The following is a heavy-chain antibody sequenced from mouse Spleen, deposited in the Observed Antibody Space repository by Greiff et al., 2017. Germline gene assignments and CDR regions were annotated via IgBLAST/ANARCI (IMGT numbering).Heavy chain of an antibody. CDR1: GYTFTSYW. V-gene: IGHV1-50*01. Sequence: QVQLQQPGAELVKPGASVKLSCKASGYTFTSYWMQWVKQRPGQGLEWIGEIDPSDSYTNYNQKFKGKATLTVDTSSSTAYMQLSSLTSEDSAVYYCARGSTVWGAGTTVTVSS. CDR2: IDPSDSYT. CDR3: ARGSTV. D-gene: IGHD2-1*01. J-gene: IGHJ1*01.